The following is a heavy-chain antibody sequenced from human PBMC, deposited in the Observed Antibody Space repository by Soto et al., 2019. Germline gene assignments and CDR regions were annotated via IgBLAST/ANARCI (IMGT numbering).Heavy chain of an antibody. CDR1: GYTFTSYG. D-gene: IGHD3-22*01. V-gene: IGHV1-8*01. CDR2: MNPNSGNT. J-gene: IGHJ6*02. CDR3: ARNTYYYDSSGYYFYYYYGMDV. Sequence: ASVKVSWKASGYTFTSYGINWVLQATGEGLEWMGRMNPNSGNTGYAQKFQGRVTMTRNTSISTAYMELSSLRSEDTAVYYCARNTYYYDSSGYYFYYYYGMDVWGQGTTVTVSS.